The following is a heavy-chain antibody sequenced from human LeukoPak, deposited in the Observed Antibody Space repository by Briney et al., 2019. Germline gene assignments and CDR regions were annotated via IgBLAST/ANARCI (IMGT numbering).Heavy chain of an antibody. CDR1: GFTFSSSW. D-gene: IGHD2-2*01. J-gene: IGHJ4*02. V-gene: IGHV3-30*02. CDR3: AKGAEDIVVVPAAKD. Sequence: AGGSLRLSCTTSGFTFSSSWMSWVRQAPGKGLEWVAFIRYDGSNKYYADSVKGRFTISRDNSKNTLYLQMNSLRAEDTAVYYCAKGAEDIVVVPAAKDWGQGTLVTVSS. CDR2: IRYDGSNK.